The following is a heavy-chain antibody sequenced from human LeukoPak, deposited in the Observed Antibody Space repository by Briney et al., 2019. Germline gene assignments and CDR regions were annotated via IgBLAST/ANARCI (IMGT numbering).Heavy chain of an antibody. Sequence: PGGSLRLSCAASGFTFSRYAMNWVRQAPGKGLEWVSTLSGSAGSTYYADSVKGRFTISRDNSKNTLYLLMNSLRAEDTAIYYCAKEAGYSSGWPTFDYWGQGTLVTVSS. D-gene: IGHD6-19*01. V-gene: IGHV3-23*01. CDR2: LSGSAGST. J-gene: IGHJ4*02. CDR1: GFTFSRYA. CDR3: AKEAGYSSGWPTFDY.